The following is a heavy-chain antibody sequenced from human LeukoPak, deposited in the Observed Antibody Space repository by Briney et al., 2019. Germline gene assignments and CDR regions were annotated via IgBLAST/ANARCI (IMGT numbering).Heavy chain of an antibody. Sequence: GGSLRLSCAASGFTFSTFAMSWVRQAPGKGLEWVSAISGSGGSTYYADSAKGRCTISRDNAKNSLYLQMNSLRAEDTAVYYCAREARGAAAGSFDYWGQGTLVTVSS. D-gene: IGHD6-13*01. J-gene: IGHJ4*02. CDR3: AREARGAAAGSFDY. CDR2: ISGSGGST. V-gene: IGHV3-23*01. CDR1: GFTFSTFA.